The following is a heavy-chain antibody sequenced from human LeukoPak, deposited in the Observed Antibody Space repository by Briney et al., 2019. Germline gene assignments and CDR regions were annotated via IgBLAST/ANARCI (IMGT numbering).Heavy chain of an antibody. CDR3: AKWGDYDILTGYYVSDF. J-gene: IGHJ4*02. V-gene: IGHV3-23*01. Sequence: QPGASLGLSCAASGFIFRNYAMSWVRQAPGKGLEWVSAITGSGDTTYYADSVKGRFTVSRDNSKNTLYVEMHTLRAEDTAVYYCAKWGDYDILTGYYVSDFWGQGTLVTVSS. D-gene: IGHD3-9*01. CDR1: GFIFRNYA. CDR2: ITGSGDTT.